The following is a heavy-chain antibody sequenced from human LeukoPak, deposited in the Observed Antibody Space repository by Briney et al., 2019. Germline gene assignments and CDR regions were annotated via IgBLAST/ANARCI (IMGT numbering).Heavy chain of an antibody. J-gene: IGHJ4*02. D-gene: IGHD1-26*01. CDR2: IYYSGST. CDR3: AVPDQNSGSYHFDY. V-gene: IGHV4-34*01. CDR1: GGSFSNFY. Sequence: PSETLSLTCAVYGGSFSNFYWSWVRQPPGKGLEWIGSIYYSGSTYYNPSLKSRVTISVDTSKNQFSLKLSSVTAADTAVYYCAVPDQNSGSYHFDYWGQGTLVTVSS.